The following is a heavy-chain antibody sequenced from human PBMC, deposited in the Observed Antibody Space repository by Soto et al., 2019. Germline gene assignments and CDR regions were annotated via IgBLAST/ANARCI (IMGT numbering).Heavy chain of an antibody. V-gene: IGHV1-8*01. D-gene: IGHD2-15*01. J-gene: IGHJ4*02. CDR3: ARGNEYGGNFDY. Sequence: QVQLVQCGAEVKKPGASVKVSCKASRYTFTSSDINWVRQASGQGLESMGWMNPNSGNTAYAQKFQGRVTMTRNTSISTAYMELSSLRSEDTAVYYCARGNEYGGNFDYWGQGTLVTVSS. CDR2: MNPNSGNT. CDR1: RYTFTSSD.